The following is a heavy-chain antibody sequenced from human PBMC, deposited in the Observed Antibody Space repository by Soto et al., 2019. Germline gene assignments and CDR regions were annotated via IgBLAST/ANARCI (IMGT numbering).Heavy chain of an antibody. J-gene: IGHJ6*02. D-gene: IGHD6-13*01. CDR2: TYYRSKWYN. CDR1: GDSVSSNSAA. V-gene: IGHV6-1*01. Sequence: PSQTLSLTCAISGDSVSSNSAAWNWIRQSPSRGLEWLGRTYYRSKWYNDYVVSVKSRITINPDTSKNQFSLQLNSVTPEDTAVYYCARVGAQYSSSWYEGVYYYYGMDVWGQGTTVTVSS. CDR3: ARVGAQYSSSWYEGVYYYYGMDV.